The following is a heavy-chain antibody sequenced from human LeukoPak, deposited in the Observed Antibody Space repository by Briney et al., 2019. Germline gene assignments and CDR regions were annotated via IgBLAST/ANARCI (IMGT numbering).Heavy chain of an antibody. CDR2: INHSGST. V-gene: IGHV4-34*01. D-gene: IGHD3-10*01. CDR1: GGSFSGYY. Sequence: PSETLSLTWAVYGGSFSGYYWSWIRQPPGKGLEWIGEINHSGSTNYNPSLKSRVTISVDTSKNQFSLKLSSVTAADTAVYYCARGRWALLWFGELPPSFDYWGQGTLVTVSS. CDR3: ARGRWALLWFGELPPSFDY. J-gene: IGHJ4*02.